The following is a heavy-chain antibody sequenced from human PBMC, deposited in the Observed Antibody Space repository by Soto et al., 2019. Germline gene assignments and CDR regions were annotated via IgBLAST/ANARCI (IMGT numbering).Heavy chain of an antibody. CDR3: TKGYYYDTCGYFDS. CDR2: ISAGGGRT. V-gene: IGHV3-23*01. D-gene: IGHD3-22*01. J-gene: IGHJ4*02. Sequence: GGSLRLSCAASGCPFSSYAMGWVHQAPGKGLELVSTISAGGGRTYYADSVKGRFTISRDNSKNTLYLQMNSLRAEDTAVYYCTKGYYYDTCGYFDSWGQGTLVTVSS. CDR1: GCPFSSYA.